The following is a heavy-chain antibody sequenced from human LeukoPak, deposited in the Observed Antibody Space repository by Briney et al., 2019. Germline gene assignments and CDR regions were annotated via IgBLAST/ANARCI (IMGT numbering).Heavy chain of an antibody. D-gene: IGHD6-19*01. J-gene: IGHJ3*02. CDR3: ARDSRSSGWFLQPDAFDI. CDR2: IKSKTDGGTT. CDR1: GFTFSNAW. V-gene: IGHV3-15*01. Sequence: GGSLRLSCAASGFTFSNAWMSWVRQAPGKGLEWVGRIKSKTDGGTTDYAAPVKGRFTISRDDSKNTLYLQMNSLRAEDTAVYYCARDSRSSGWFLQPDAFDIWGQGTMVTVSS.